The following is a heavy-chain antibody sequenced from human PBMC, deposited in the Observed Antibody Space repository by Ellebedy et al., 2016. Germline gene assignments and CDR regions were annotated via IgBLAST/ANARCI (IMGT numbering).Heavy chain of an antibody. D-gene: IGHD6-19*01. CDR2: LYSGGSA. Sequence: GESLKISCAASGFTVSNTYMGWVRQAPGKGLDWVSVLYSGGSAFYADSVKGRFTISRDNSKNTLYLDMDSLRAEDTAIYYCAKGRHINGCLLDYWGQGTLVTVSS. CDR1: GFTVSNTY. V-gene: IGHV3-53*01. J-gene: IGHJ4*02. CDR3: AKGRHINGCLLDY.